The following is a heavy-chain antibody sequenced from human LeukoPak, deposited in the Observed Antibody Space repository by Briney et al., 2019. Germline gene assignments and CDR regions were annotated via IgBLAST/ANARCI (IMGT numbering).Heavy chain of an antibody. D-gene: IGHD4-17*01. CDR1: GSTVSSNH. CDR3: ARGRGTVTTMDY. V-gene: IGHV3-53*01. CDR2: IYSGGST. Sequence: PGGSLRVSCAASGSTVSSNHIRWVRQAPGKGLEWVSVIYSGGSTYYADSVKGRLTISRDNSKNTLYLQMNSLRAEDTAVYYCARGRGTVTTMDYWGQGTLVTVSS. J-gene: IGHJ4*02.